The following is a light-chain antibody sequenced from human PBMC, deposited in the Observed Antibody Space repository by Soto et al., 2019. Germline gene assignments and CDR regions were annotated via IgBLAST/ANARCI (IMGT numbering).Light chain of an antibody. Sequence: QSALTQPASVSGSPGQSITISCTGTSSDVGGYNYVSWYQQHPGKAPKLMIYDVSNRPSGVSNRFSGSTSGNTASLTISGLQAEDEADYYCSSYTSRSTLLVFGTGTKLTVL. CDR1: SSDVGGYNY. CDR3: SSYTSRSTLLV. V-gene: IGLV2-14*01. CDR2: DVS. J-gene: IGLJ1*01.